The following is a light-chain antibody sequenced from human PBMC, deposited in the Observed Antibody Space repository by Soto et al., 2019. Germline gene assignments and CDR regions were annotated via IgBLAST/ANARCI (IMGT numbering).Light chain of an antibody. CDR3: QQYDNLPRT. V-gene: IGKV3-20*01. Sequence: EIVLVQSPGTLSLSPGERATLSCRASQSVSNNYLAWYQQKPGQAPRLLIYGASSRATGVPDRFSGSGTGTDFSLTITRLEPEDFATYYCQQYDNLPRTFGQGTRLEIK. J-gene: IGKJ5*01. CDR1: QSVSNNY. CDR2: GAS.